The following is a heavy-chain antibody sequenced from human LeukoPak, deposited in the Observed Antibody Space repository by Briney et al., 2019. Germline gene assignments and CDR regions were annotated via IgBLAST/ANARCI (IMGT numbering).Heavy chain of an antibody. J-gene: IGHJ6*02. Sequence: GGSLRLSCAASGFTFSSYWMSWVRQAPGKGLEWVANIKQDGSEKYYVDSVKGRFTVSRDNAKNSLYLQMNSLRAEDTAVYYCARGILPYHDFWSGYWDYYYYGMDVWGQGTTVTVSS. D-gene: IGHD3-3*01. CDR2: IKQDGSEK. CDR1: GFTFSSYW. CDR3: ARGILPYHDFWSGYWDYYYYGMDV. V-gene: IGHV3-7*05.